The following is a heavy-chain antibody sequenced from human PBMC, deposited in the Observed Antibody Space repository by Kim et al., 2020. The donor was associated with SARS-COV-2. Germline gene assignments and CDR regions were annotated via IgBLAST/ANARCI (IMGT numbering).Heavy chain of an antibody. D-gene: IGHD6-6*01. J-gene: IGHJ6*02. V-gene: IGHV4-59*01. Sequence: SRVTISVDTSKNQFSLKLSSVTAADTAVYYCARDRVARLTDYYYYYGMDVWGQGTTVTVSS. CDR3: ARDRVARLTDYYYYYGMDV.